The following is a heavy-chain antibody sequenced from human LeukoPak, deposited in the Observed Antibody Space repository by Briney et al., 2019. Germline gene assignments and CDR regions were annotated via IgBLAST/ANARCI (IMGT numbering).Heavy chain of an antibody. V-gene: IGHV3-7*01. Sequence: PGGSLRLSCAASGFTFSSYAMSWVRQAPGKGLEWVANIKQDGSEKYYVDSVKGRFTISRDNSKNTLYLQMNSLRAEDTAVYYCAKLPNSSGWSFWGQGTLVTVSS. CDR1: GFTFSSYA. CDR2: IKQDGSEK. J-gene: IGHJ4*02. CDR3: AKLPNSSGWSF. D-gene: IGHD6-19*01.